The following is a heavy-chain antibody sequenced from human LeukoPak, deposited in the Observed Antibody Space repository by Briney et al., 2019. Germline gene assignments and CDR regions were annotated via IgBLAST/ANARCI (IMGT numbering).Heavy chain of an antibody. CDR3: ARVAVRNGSGSYPRAGLYLGFDY. CDR2: IYYSGST. J-gene: IGHJ4*02. CDR1: GGSISSSSYY. D-gene: IGHD3-10*01. Sequence: PSETLSLTCTVSGGSISSSSYYWGWIRQPPGKGLEWIGSIYYSGSTYYNPSLKSRVTISVDTSKNQFSLKLSSVTAADTAVYYCARVAVRNGSGSYPRAGLYLGFDYWGQGTLVTVSS. V-gene: IGHV4-39*07.